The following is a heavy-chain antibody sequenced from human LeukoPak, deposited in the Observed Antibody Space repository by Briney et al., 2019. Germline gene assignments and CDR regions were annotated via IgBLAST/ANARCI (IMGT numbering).Heavy chain of an antibody. J-gene: IGHJ5*02. CDR1: GYTFTSYG. V-gene: IGHV1-18*01. CDR3: ARERGYYYDSSGYYYRGDWFDP. D-gene: IGHD3-22*01. CDR2: ISAYNGNT. Sequence: ASVKVPCKASGYTFTSYGISWVRQAPGHGLEWMGWISAYNGNTNYAQKLQGRVTMTTDTSTSTAYMELRSLRSDDTAVYYCARERGYYYDSSGYYYRGDWFDPWGQGTLVTVSS.